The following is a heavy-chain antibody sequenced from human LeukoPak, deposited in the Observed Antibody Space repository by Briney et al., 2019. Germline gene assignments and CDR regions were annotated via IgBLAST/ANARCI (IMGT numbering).Heavy chain of an antibody. V-gene: IGHV4-31*03. Sequence: SETLSLTCTVSGGSISSGGYYWSWIRQHPGKGLEWIGYIYYSGSTYYNPSLKSRVTISVGTSKNQFSLKLSSVTAADTAVYYCARDVYYYGMDVWGQGTTVTVSS. CDR1: GGSISSGGYY. CDR2: IYYSGST. CDR3: ARDVYYYGMDV. J-gene: IGHJ6*02.